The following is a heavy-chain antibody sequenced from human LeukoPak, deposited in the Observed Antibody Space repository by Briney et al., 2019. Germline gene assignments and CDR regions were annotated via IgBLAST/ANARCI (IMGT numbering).Heavy chain of an antibody. D-gene: IGHD4-4*01. CDR1: GFTFSSYS. V-gene: IGHV3-21*01. J-gene: IGHJ4*02. Sequence: VGSLRLSCAASGFTFSSYSMNWVREAPGKGLEWVSSISSSSSYIYYADSVKGRFTIYRENDKNSLYLQMNSLRAEDTAVYYCAQGDDYSNLYFDYWGQGTLVTVSS. CDR3: AQGDDYSNLYFDY. CDR2: ISSSSSYI.